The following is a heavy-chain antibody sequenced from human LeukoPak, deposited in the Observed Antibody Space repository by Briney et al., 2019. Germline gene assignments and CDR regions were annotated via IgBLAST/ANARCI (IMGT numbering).Heavy chain of an antibody. D-gene: IGHD3-9*01. CDR1: GFTFTSSA. V-gene: IGHV1-58*02. Sequence: ASVKVSCKASGFTFTSSAMQWVRQARGQRLEWIGWIVVGSGNTNYAQKFQERVTITRDMSTSTAYMELSSLRSEDTAVYYCAAESSYYDILTGQYYYYYYGMDVWGQGTTVTVSS. CDR2: IVVGSGNT. CDR3: AAESSYYDILTGQYYYYYYGMDV. J-gene: IGHJ6*02.